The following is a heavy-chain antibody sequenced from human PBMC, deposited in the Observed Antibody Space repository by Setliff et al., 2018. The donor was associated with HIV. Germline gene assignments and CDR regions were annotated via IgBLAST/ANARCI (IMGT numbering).Heavy chain of an antibody. Sequence: TLSLTCSVSGGSISSSTYYWGWIRQPPGKGLEWIGDIFYTGSTYYNPSLKSRVAISIDTSENQFSLKLTSVTAADTAVYYCARRGRDGVLIVFATGFDPWGQGTLVTVSS. CDR3: ARRGRDGVLIVFATGFDP. J-gene: IGHJ5*02. V-gene: IGHV4-39*01. D-gene: IGHD2-8*01. CDR2: IFYTGST. CDR1: GGSISSSTYY.